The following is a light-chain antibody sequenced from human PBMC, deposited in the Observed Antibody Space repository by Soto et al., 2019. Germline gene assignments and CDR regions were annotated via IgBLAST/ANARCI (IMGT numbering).Light chain of an antibody. CDR2: LNSDGSH. CDR3: QTWGTGVV. CDR1: SGDSSYA. Sequence: QLVLTQSPSASASLGASVKLTCTLSSGDSSYAIAWHQQQPEKGPRYLMKLNSDGSHSKGDGIPDRFSGSSSGAERYLTISSLQSEDEADYYCQTWGTGVVFGGGTKLTV. V-gene: IGLV4-69*01. J-gene: IGLJ2*01.